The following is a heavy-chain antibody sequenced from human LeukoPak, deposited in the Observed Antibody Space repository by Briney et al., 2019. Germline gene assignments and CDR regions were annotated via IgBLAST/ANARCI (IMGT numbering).Heavy chain of an antibody. CDR3: ATKQWLNS. CDR1: GFTFSSYG. J-gene: IGHJ4*02. CDR2: ITSGGDDI. V-gene: IGHV3-21*01. Sequence: GGSLRLSCAASGFTFSSYGMTWVRQAPGKGLEWVSSITSGGDDIYYSDSVKGRFTISRDSAKNSLFLQMNNLRAEDTAVYYCATKQWLNSWGQGTRVIVSS. D-gene: IGHD6-19*01.